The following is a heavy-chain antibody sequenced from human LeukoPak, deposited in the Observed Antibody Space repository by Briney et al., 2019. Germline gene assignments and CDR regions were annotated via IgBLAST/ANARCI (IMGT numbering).Heavy chain of an antibody. CDR2: TYYRSRWYS. CDR1: GDSVSINSVA. V-gene: IGHV6-1*01. J-gene: IGHJ5*02. CDR3: ARDLGWFDP. Sequence: SQTLSLTYAISGDSVSINSVAWNWIRQSPSRGLEWLGRTYYRSRWYSDYAVSVKGRITINPDTSKNQFSLQLNSVTPEDTAVYYCARDLGWFDPWGQGILVTVSS.